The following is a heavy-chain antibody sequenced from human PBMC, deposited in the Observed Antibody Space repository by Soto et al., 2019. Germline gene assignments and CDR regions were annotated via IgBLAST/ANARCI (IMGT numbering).Heavy chain of an antibody. D-gene: IGHD1-26*01. V-gene: IGHV1-18*01. CDR3: ARDPSIVGAARDY. J-gene: IGHJ4*02. CDR2: ISAYNGNT. CDR1: GFTFTSYA. Sequence: VKVSCKASGFTFTSYAISWVRQAPGQGLEWMGWISAYNGNTNYAQKFQGRVTITTDESTTTAYMELSSLRSEDTAVYYCARDPSIVGAARDYWGQGTLVTVSS.